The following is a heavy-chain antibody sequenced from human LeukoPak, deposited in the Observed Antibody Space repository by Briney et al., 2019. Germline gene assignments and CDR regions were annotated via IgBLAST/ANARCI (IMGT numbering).Heavy chain of an antibody. D-gene: IGHD6-19*01. CDR2: IYNGVNT. Sequence: KPSETLSLTCTVSGASVSSASYWTWIRQPPGKGVEWIAHIYNGVNTNYNPSLKSRVTISVDTSKNQFSLRLNSVTAADTAVYYCASILPRAVAGTSPFDYWGQGTLVTVSS. V-gene: IGHV4-61*01. CDR1: GASVSSASY. J-gene: IGHJ4*02. CDR3: ASILPRAVAGTSPFDY.